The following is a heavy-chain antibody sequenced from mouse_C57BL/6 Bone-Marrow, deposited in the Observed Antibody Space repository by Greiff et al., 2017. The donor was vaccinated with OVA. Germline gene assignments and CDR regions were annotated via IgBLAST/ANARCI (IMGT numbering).Heavy chain of an antibody. CDR3: ARLGWFYAMDY. Sequence: EVKLVESGGDLVKPGGSLKLSCAASGFTFSSSGMSWVRQTPDKRLAWVATISSGGSYTYYPDSVKGRFTISRDNAKNSLYLQMSSLKSEYTAMYYCARLGWFYAMDYWGQGTSVTVSS. CDR1: GFTFSSSG. CDR2: ISSGGSYT. V-gene: IGHV5-6*01. D-gene: IGHD3-3*01. J-gene: IGHJ4*01.